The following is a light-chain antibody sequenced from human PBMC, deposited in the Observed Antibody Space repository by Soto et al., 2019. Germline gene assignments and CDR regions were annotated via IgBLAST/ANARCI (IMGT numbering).Light chain of an antibody. CDR1: QSISNW. CDR2: DAS. Sequence: DIPMIQSPSPLPASVGDRVTIHCRASQSISNWLAWYQQKPGKAPKLLIYDASSLESGVPSRFSGSGSGTEFTLTISSLQPDDFATYYCQQYNSYSEAFGQGTKVDIK. J-gene: IGKJ1*01. CDR3: QQYNSYSEA. V-gene: IGKV1-5*01.